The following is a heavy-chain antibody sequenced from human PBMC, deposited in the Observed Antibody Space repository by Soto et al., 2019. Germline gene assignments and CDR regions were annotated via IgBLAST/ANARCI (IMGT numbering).Heavy chain of an antibody. J-gene: IGHJ4*02. V-gene: IGHV3-23*01. CDR1: GFTFRSYA. Sequence: PGGSLRLSCAASGFTFRSYAMSWVRQAPGKGLEWVSSITGSGASTYYADSVKGRFTISRDNSKNTLYLQMNSLRAEDTAVYYCAKEADYASGNPNDYWGQGALVTAPQ. CDR2: ITGSGAST. CDR3: AKEADYASGNPNDY. D-gene: IGHD3-10*01.